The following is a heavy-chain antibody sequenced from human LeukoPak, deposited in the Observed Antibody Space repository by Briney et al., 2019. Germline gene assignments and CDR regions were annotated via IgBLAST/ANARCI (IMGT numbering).Heavy chain of an antibody. D-gene: IGHD3-3*01. CDR1: GFTFSSYA. CDR2: ISGGGIST. CDR3: AKDDSGYYKGVDY. J-gene: IGHJ4*02. V-gene: IGHV3-23*01. Sequence: GGSLRLSCAASGFTFSSYAMNWVRQAPGKGLDWVSAISGGGISTYYADSVKGRFTISRDNSKNMLYLQMNSLRAEETAVYYCAKDDSGYYKGVDYWGQGTQVTVSS.